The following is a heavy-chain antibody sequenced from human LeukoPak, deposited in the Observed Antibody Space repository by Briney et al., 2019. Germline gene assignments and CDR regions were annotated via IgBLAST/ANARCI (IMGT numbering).Heavy chain of an antibody. CDR2: VYPGDSDT. J-gene: IGHJ5*02. D-gene: IGHD6-19*01. V-gene: IGHV5-51*01. CDR3: ARQSESSGWYH. CDR1: GYSFTNYW. Sequence: GESLKISCKGGGYSFTNYWIVWVRQMPGKGLEWMGFVYPGDSDTRYSPSFRGQVTISADKSISTAYLQWSSLKASDTAIYYCARQSESSGWYHWGQGTLVTVSS.